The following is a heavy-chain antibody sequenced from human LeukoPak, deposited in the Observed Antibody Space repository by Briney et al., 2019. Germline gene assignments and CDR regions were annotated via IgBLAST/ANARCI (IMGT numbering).Heavy chain of an antibody. Sequence: ASVKVSCKASGYTFTSYGISWVRQAPRQGVEWMGWISAYNGHTNNAQKLQGRVTMTTDTSTSTAYMELRSLRSDDTAVYYCGRGWRGGDTAMVTLFDYWGQGALVTVSS. CDR1: GYTFTSYG. CDR3: GRGWRGGDTAMVTLFDY. V-gene: IGHV1-18*04. D-gene: IGHD5-18*01. J-gene: IGHJ4*02. CDR2: ISAYNGHT.